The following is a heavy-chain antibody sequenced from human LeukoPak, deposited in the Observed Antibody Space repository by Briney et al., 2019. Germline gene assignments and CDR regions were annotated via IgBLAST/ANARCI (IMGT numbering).Heavy chain of an antibody. D-gene: IGHD1-26*01. Sequence: ASVKVSCKASGYTFNGYYMHWVRQAPGQGLEWMGWINPNSGGINYAQDFQGRVTLTRDTSISTVYMELSSLRSEDTAVYYCARGGSSEYYYYYYYMDVWGKGTTVTISS. CDR3: ARGGSSEYYYYYYYMDV. J-gene: IGHJ6*03. CDR2: INPNSGGI. CDR1: GYTFNGYY. V-gene: IGHV1-2*02.